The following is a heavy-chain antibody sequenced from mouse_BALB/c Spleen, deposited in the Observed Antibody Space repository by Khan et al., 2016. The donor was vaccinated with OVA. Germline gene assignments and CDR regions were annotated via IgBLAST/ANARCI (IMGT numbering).Heavy chain of an antibody. CDR2: VITGGTYT. Sequence: EVNLVESGGDLVKPGGSLKLSCAASGFTFSTYGMSWVRQTPDRRLEWVATVITGGTYTYYLDSVKGRFTISRDNAKNHLYLQMSSLKSEDIAMFYCTRLAYYYDSEGFAYWGQWTLVTVSA. V-gene: IGHV5-6*01. CDR1: GFTFSTYG. CDR3: TRLAYYYDSEGFAY. J-gene: IGHJ3*01. D-gene: IGHD1-1*01.